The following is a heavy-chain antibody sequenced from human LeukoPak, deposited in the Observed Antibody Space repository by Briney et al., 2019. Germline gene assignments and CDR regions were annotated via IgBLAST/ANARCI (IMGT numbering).Heavy chain of an antibody. Sequence: PGGSLRLSCAASGFTFSSSAMSWVRQVPGKGLEWVSGISASGGSTYYADSVRGRFTISRDNSKNTLYLQMNSLRAEDTAVYYCARGHGGYSGYMLDYWGQGTLVTVSS. V-gene: IGHV3-23*01. J-gene: IGHJ4*02. CDR3: ARGHGGYSGYMLDY. CDR2: ISASGGST. D-gene: IGHD5-12*01. CDR1: GFTFSSSA.